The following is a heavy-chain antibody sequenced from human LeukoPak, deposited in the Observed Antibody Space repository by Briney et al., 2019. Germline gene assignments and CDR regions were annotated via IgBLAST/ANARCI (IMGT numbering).Heavy chain of an antibody. J-gene: IGHJ6*03. CDR1: GFTFSSYS. Sequence: PGGSLRLSCAASGFTFSSYSMNWVRQAPGKGLEWVSSISSSSSYIYYADSVKGRFTISRDNAKNSLYLQMNSLRAEDTAVYYCARVRAYYYYMEVWGKGTTVTISS. V-gene: IGHV3-21*01. CDR2: ISSSSSYI. CDR3: ARVRAYYYYMEV.